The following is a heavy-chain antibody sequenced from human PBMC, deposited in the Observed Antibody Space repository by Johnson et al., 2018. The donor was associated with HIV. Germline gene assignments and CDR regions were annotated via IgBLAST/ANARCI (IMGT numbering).Heavy chain of an antibody. CDR1: GFTFSSYA. J-gene: IGHJ3*02. Sequence: QVQLVESGGGVVQPGRSLRLSCAASGFTFSSYAMHWVRQAPGKGLEWVAVISYDGSNKYYADSVKGRFTISRDNSKNTLHLQMNSLRAEDTAVYYCAREGGQWLVLVDAFDIWGQGTMVTVSS. V-gene: IGHV3-30-3*01. D-gene: IGHD6-19*01. CDR2: ISYDGSNK. CDR3: AREGGQWLVLVDAFDI.